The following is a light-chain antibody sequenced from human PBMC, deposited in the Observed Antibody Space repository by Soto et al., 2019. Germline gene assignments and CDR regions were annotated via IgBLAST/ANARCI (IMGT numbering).Light chain of an antibody. V-gene: IGKV1-27*01. J-gene: IGKJ5*01. CDR1: QGISNY. CDR2: AAS. CDR3: QKYNSAPPIT. Sequence: DIQMTQSPSSLSASVGDRVTITCRASQGISNYLAWYQQKPGKVPKLLIYAASTLQSGVPSRFSGSGSRTDFTLTISSLQPEDVATYYCQKYNSAPPITFGKGTRLEIK.